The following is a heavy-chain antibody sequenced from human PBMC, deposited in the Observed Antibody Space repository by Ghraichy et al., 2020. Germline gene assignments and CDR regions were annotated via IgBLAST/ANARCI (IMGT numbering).Heavy chain of an antibody. CDR1: GFSFSRYA. Sequence: GGSLRLSCVASGFSFSRYAMNWVRQPPGKGLEWVAVISHDGKSEYYADSMKGRFTISRDNSRNTLFLQMDSLRPEDTALYYCAKFTTARPTYCTRPDCYADYWGQGILVSVSS. V-gene: IGHV3-30*18. D-gene: IGHD2-2*01. CDR2: ISHDGKSE. J-gene: IGHJ4*02. CDR3: AKFTTARPTYCTRPDCYADY.